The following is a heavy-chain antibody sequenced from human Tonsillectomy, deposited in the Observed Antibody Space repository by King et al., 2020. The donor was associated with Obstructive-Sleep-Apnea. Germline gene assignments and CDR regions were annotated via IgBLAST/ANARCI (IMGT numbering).Heavy chain of an antibody. Sequence: VQLVESGGGLVKPGGSLRLSCAASGFTFSNAWMSWVRQAPGKGLEWIGRIKSKTDGGTTDYAAPVKGGFTISRDDSKNTLYLQMNSLKTEDTAVYYCTRSGSYYLSYYYYGMDVWGQGTTVTVSS. D-gene: IGHD3-10*01. CDR1: GFTFSNAW. CDR3: TRSGSYYLSYYYYGMDV. CDR2: IKSKTDGGTT. J-gene: IGHJ6*02. V-gene: IGHV3-15*01.